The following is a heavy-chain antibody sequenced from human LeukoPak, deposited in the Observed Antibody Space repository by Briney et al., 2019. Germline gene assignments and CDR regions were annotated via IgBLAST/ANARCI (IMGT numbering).Heavy chain of an antibody. J-gene: IGHJ5*02. CDR1: GFTFSSYA. CDR3: AKGPRDGSITISFDP. Sequence: GGSLRLSCAASGFTFSSYAMSWVRQAPGKGLEWVSAISGSGGSTYYADSVKGRFTISRDNSKNTLYLQMNSLRAEDTAVYYWAKGPRDGSITISFDPWGQGTLVTVSS. CDR2: ISGSGGST. V-gene: IGHV3-23*01. D-gene: IGHD2-15*01.